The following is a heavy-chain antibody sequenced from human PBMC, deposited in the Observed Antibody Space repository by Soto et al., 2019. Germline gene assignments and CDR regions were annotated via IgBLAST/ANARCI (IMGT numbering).Heavy chain of an antibody. D-gene: IGHD1-26*01. Sequence: SVKVSCKASGGPFSSYAISWVRQAPGQGLEWMGGIIPIFGTANYAQKFQGRVTITADESTSTAYMELSSLRSEDTAVYYCARVGATRLYYYYGMDVWGQGTTVTVSS. CDR2: IIPIFGTA. CDR1: GGPFSSYA. J-gene: IGHJ6*02. CDR3: ARVGATRLYYYYGMDV. V-gene: IGHV1-69*13.